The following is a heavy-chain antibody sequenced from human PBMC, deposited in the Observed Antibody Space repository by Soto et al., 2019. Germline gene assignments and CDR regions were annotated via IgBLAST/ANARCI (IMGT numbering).Heavy chain of an antibody. Sequence: QVQLVESGGGVVQPGRSLRLSCAASGFTFSSYGMHWVRQAPGKGLEWVAVIWYDGSNKYYADSVKGRFTISRDNSKNTLYLQMNSLRAEDTAVYYCARDTVAGTARLHYWGQGTLVTVSS. CDR2: IWYDGSNK. V-gene: IGHV3-33*01. CDR1: GFTFSSYG. CDR3: ARDTVAGTARLHY. D-gene: IGHD6-19*01. J-gene: IGHJ4*02.